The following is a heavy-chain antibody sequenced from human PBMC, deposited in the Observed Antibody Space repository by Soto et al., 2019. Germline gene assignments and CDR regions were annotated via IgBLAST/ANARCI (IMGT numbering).Heavy chain of an antibody. J-gene: IGHJ4*02. CDR1: GGTFSSYA. D-gene: IGHD1-20*01. V-gene: IGHV1-69*13. CDR2: IIPIFGTA. Sequence: SVKFSCKASGGTFSSYAISWVRQAPGQGLEWMGGIIPIFGTANYAQKFQGRVTITAXXSXSXXXMXLXXLRAEDTAVYYCASQRTSVITQAYFDYWGTGDLETVSS. CDR3: ASQRTSVITQAYFDY.